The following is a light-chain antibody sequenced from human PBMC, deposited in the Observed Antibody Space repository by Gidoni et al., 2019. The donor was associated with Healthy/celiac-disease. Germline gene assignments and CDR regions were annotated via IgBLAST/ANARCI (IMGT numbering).Light chain of an antibody. V-gene: IGKV3-20*01. CDR2: GAS. CDR3: QQYGSSPRFT. J-gene: IGKJ3*01. Sequence: EILLTQSPGTLSLSPGERATLSCRASQSVSRSYLAWYQQKPSQAPRLLIYGASTRATGIPDRFSGSGSGTDFTLTISRLEPEDFAVYYCQQYGSSPRFTFGPGTKVDIK. CDR1: QSVSRSY.